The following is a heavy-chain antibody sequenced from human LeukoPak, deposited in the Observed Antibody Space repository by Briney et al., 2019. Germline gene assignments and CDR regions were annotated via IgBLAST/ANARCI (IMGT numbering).Heavy chain of an antibody. V-gene: IGHV1-2*02. J-gene: IGHJ4*02. D-gene: IGHD4-23*01. CDR3: ARVNGGNSYDFDY. CDR1: GYTFNVYY. CDR2: INGNTGVT. Sequence: ASVKVCCKASGYTFNVYYMHWVRQAPGQGLEWMGWINGNTGVTHYAQKFQGRVTMTRDTSITTAYMELSSLRSDDTAVYYCARVNGGNSYDFDYWGQGTLVTVSS.